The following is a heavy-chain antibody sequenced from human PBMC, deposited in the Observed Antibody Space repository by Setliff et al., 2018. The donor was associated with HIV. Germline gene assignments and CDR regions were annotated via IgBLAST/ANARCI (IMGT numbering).Heavy chain of an antibody. V-gene: IGHV3-30*02. D-gene: IGHD2-2*02. J-gene: IGHJ4*02. Sequence: GGSLRLSCAASGFTFSSFSMNWVRQAPGKGLEWVAVIWYDGSNKYYADSVKGRFTISRDNSKNTLYLQMNSLRAEDTAVYYCAKPDRLGVPAAIGPQHWGQGTLVTVSS. CDR2: IWYDGSNK. CDR3: AKPDRLGVPAAIGPQH. CDR1: GFTFSSFS.